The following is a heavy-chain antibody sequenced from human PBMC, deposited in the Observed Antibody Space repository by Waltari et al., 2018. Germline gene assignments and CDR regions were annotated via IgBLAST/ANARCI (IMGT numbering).Heavy chain of an antibody. CDR1: GGSISSSSYY. CDR3: ARIYSSSSGGAVDI. CDR2: IYYSGST. J-gene: IGHJ3*02. V-gene: IGHV4-39*07. D-gene: IGHD6-6*01. Sequence: QLQLQESGPGLVKPSETLSLTCTVSGGSISSSSYYWGWIRQPPGKGLEWIGRIYYSGSTYYNPSLKSRVTISVDTSKNQFSLKLSSVTAADTAVYYCARIYSSSSGGAVDIWGQGTMVTVSS.